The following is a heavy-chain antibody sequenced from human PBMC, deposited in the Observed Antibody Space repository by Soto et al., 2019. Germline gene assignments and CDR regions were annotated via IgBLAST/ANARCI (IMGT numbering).Heavy chain of an antibody. CDR3: TRGSAFDY. CDR2: INVGDGNT. D-gene: IGHD6-19*01. J-gene: IGHJ4*02. CDR1: GYTFSTYD. V-gene: IGHV1-3*01. Sequence: ASVKVSCKASGYTFSTYDIVWVRQAPGQRLEWMGWINVGDGNTKYSQKFQGRVTITRDTSATTAYMELSSLRSDDTAVFYCTRGSAFDYWGQGTLVTVSS.